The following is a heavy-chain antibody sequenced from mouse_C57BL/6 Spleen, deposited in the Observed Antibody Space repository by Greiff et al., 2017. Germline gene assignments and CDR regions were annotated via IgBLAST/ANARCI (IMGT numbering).Heavy chain of an antibody. V-gene: IGHV14-1*01. J-gene: IGHJ3*01. CDR1: GFNIKDYY. Sequence: VQLQQSGAELVRPGASVKLSCTASGFNIKDYYMHWVKQRPEQGLEWIGRIDPEDGDTEYAPKFQGKATMTADTSSNTAYLQLSSLTSEDTAVYYWTQGLRRGDWFAYWGQGTLVTVSA. CDR2: IDPEDGDT. CDR3: TQGLRRGDWFAY. D-gene: IGHD2-4*01.